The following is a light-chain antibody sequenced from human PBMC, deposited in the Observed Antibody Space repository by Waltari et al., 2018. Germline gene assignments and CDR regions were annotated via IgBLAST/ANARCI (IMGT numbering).Light chain of an antibody. CDR1: SGDVGGYDL. V-gene: IGLV2-11*01. CDR2: DVN. CDR3: CSYAGTYTFVL. J-gene: IGLJ2*01. Sequence: QSALTQPRSVSGSPGQSVTISCTGTSGDVGGYDLVSWYQQHPGKAPKLIIYDVNKRPSWVPYRFSGSKSGNAASLTIAGLQAEDETDYYCCSYAGTYTFVLFGGGTRLTVL.